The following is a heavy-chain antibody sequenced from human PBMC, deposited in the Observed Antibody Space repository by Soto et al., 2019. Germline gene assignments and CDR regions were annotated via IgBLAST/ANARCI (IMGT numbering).Heavy chain of an antibody. CDR2: ISSSSSYI. V-gene: IGHV3-21*01. D-gene: IGHD6-6*01. CDR1: GFTFSSYS. J-gene: IGHJ5*02. Sequence: NPRGSLRLSCAASGFTFSSYSMNWVRQAPGKGLEWVSSISSSSSYIYYADSVKGRFTISRDNAKNSLYLQMNSLRAEDTAVYYCARDLPAYSSSRSYNWFDPWGQGTLVTVS. CDR3: ARDLPAYSSSRSYNWFDP.